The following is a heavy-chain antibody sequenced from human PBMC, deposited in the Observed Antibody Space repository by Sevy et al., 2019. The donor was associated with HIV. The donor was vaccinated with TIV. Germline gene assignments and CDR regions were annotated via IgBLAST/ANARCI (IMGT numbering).Heavy chain of an antibody. Sequence: GGSLRLSCAASGFTFSSYAMHWVRQAPGKGLEWVAVISYDGSNKYYADSGKGRFTISRDNSKNTLYLQMNSLRAEDTAVYYCASGGWYDLYYFDYWGQGTLVTVSS. CDR3: ASGGWYDLYYFDY. D-gene: IGHD6-19*01. J-gene: IGHJ4*02. CDR2: ISYDGSNK. V-gene: IGHV3-30-3*01. CDR1: GFTFSSYA.